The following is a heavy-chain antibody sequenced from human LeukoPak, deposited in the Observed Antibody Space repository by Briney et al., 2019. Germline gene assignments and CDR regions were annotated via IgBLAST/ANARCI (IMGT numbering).Heavy chain of an antibody. D-gene: IGHD3-22*01. CDR3: ARGDDSSAYLFDY. Sequence: PSETLSLTCTVSGGSISSYYWSWIRQPPGKGLEWIGYIYYSGSTNYNPPLKSRVTILVDRSKNQFSLKLSSVTAADTAVYYCARGDDSSAYLFDYWGQGTLVTVSS. CDR2: IYYSGST. J-gene: IGHJ4*02. CDR1: GGSISSYY. V-gene: IGHV4-59*01.